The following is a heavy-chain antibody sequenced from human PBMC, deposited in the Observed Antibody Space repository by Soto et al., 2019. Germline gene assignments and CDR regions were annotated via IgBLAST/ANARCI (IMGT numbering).Heavy chain of an antibody. J-gene: IGHJ4*02. CDR1: GGTFSSYT. CDR3: ARGDGEMATIWYY. D-gene: IGHD5-12*01. CDR2: IIPILGIA. Sequence: QVPLVQSGAEVKKPGSSVKVSCKASGGTFSSYTISWVRQAPGQGLEWMGRIIPILGIANYAQKFQGRVTITADKSTSTAYMELSSLRSEDTAVYYCARGDGEMATIWYYWGQGTLVTVSS. V-gene: IGHV1-69*02.